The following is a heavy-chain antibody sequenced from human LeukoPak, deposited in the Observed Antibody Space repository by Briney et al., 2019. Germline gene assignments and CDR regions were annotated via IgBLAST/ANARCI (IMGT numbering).Heavy chain of an antibody. CDR3: ASYGIAAAGSFDY. CDR2: IKTDGSIA. Sequence: AGGSLRLSCAASGFSFSFYWMHWVRQAPGKGPVWVSRIKTDGSIADYADSVKGRFTISRDNAKNSLYLQMNSLRAEDTAAYYCASYGIAAAGSFDYWGQGTLVTVSS. V-gene: IGHV3-74*01. D-gene: IGHD6-13*01. CDR1: GFSFSFYW. J-gene: IGHJ4*02.